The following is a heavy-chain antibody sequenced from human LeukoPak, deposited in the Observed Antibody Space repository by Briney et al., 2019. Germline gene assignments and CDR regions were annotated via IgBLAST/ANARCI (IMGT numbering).Heavy chain of an antibody. CDR1: GGSISSSSYY. D-gene: IGHD3-10*01. J-gene: IGHJ3*02. Sequence: SETLSLTCTVSGGSISSSSYYWGWIRQPPGKGLEWIGSIYYSGSTYYNPSLKSRVTISVDTSKNQFSLKLSSVTAADTAVYYCAREESGSGKGDAFDIWGQGTMVTVSS. CDR3: AREESGSGKGDAFDI. CDR2: IYYSGST. V-gene: IGHV4-39*02.